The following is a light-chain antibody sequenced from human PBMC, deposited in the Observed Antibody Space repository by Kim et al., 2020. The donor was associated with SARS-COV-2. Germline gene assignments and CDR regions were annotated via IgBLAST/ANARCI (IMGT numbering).Light chain of an antibody. CDR3: QQVNGYPRT. J-gene: IGKJ3*01. Sequence: ASRGDRDSIAGRASLAIGSELAWYQQKPGRAPKLLIYAASTLQSGVPSRFSGSGSGTAFTLTISSLQPEDFATYYCQQVNGYPRTFGPGTKVDIK. CDR1: LAIGSE. CDR2: AAS. V-gene: IGKV1-9*01.